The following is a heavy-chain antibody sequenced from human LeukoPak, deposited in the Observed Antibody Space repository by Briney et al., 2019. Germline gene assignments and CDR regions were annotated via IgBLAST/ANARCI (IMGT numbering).Heavy chain of an antibody. Sequence: GGSLRLSCAASGFTFCRHWISWVRQAPGKGLEWVANMKLDGSEQYYADSVKGRFTISRDNAQNSLYLEMNSLRVEDTAVYYCARDTDGPDYWGQGTLVTVSS. D-gene: IGHD4-17*01. CDR2: MKLDGSEQ. CDR1: GFTFCRHW. V-gene: IGHV3-7*03. J-gene: IGHJ4*02. CDR3: ARDTDGPDY.